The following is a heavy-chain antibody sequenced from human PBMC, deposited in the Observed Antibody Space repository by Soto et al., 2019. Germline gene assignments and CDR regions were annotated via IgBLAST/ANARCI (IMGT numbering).Heavy chain of an antibody. CDR1: GGSISTGGYY. Sequence: QVQLQESGPGLVKPSQILSLTCTVSGGSISTGGYYWSWIRQHPGRGLEWIGYIYHSGMTFSNPSLQSLVAISIDTSKNKFSLKLSSVTAADTAVYYCATVGWELHDAFDIWGQGTMVSVSS. V-gene: IGHV4-31*01. CDR3: ATVGWELHDAFDI. CDR2: IYHSGMT. D-gene: IGHD1-26*01. J-gene: IGHJ3*02.